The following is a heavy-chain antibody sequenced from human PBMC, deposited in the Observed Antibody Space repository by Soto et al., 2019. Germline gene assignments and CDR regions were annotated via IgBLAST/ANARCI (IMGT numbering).Heavy chain of an antibody. CDR1: GYTFTGYY. CDR3: ARGEVTMVRGVIITDYGMDV. Sequence: GASVQVSCKASGYTFTGYYMHWVRQAPGQGLEWMGWINPNSGGTNYAQKFQGRVTMTRDTSISTAYMELSRLRSDDTAVYYCARGEVTMVRGVIITDYGMDVWGQGTTVTVSS. J-gene: IGHJ6*02. D-gene: IGHD3-10*01. CDR2: INPNSGGT. V-gene: IGHV1-2*02.